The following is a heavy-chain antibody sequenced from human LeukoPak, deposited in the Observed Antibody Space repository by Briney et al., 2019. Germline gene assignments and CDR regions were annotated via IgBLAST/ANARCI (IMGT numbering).Heavy chain of an antibody. Sequence: ASVKVSXKASGGTFSSYAISWVRQAPGQGLEWMGRIIPIFGTANYAQKFQGRVTITTDESTSTAYMELSSLRSEDTAVYYCARDGDYDILTGEPYYFDYWGQGTLVTVSS. CDR1: GGTFSSYA. CDR3: ARDGDYDILTGEPYYFDY. D-gene: IGHD3-9*01. J-gene: IGHJ4*02. V-gene: IGHV1-69*05. CDR2: IIPIFGTA.